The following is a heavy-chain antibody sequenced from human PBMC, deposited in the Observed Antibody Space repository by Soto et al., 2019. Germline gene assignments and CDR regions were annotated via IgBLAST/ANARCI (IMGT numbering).Heavy chain of an antibody. J-gene: IGHJ6*02. CDR1: GGSISSYY. Sequence: PSETLSLTCTVSGGSISSYYWSWIRQPPGKGLEWIGYIYYSGSTNYNPSLKSRVTISVDTSKNQFSLKLSSVTAADTAVYYCARALSLWYYVILTGYYKYYYYGMDVWGQGTTVTVSS. CDR2: IYYSGST. V-gene: IGHV4-59*01. D-gene: IGHD3-9*01. CDR3: ARALSLWYYVILTGYYKYYYYGMDV.